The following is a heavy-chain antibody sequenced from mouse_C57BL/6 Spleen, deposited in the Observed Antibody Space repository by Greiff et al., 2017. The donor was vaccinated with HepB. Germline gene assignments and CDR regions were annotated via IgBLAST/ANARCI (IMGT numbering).Heavy chain of an antibody. J-gene: IGHJ4*01. CDR1: GFSFNTYA. CDR3: LASGYYDAMDY. Sequence: EVQLVESGGGLVQPKGSLKLSCAASGFSFNTYAMNWVRQAPGKGLEWVARIRSKSNNYATYYADSVKDRFTISRDDSESMLYLQMNNLKTEATAMYYCLASGYYDAMDYWGQGTSVTVSS. D-gene: IGHD2-2*01. V-gene: IGHV10-1*01. CDR2: IRSKSNNYAT.